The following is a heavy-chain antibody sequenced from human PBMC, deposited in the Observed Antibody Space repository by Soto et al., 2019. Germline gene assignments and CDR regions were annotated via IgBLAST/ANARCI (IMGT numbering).Heavy chain of an antibody. CDR1: GYTFNDYE. J-gene: IGHJ5*02. CDR2: MNPNSGET. Sequence: QEQLVQSAAEVKKPGASVKVSCMTSGYTFNDYEINWVRQATGQGLEWIGWMNPNSGETGYAQRFQGRVTITTSSSLSTAYLELSSLTTDDTAVYYGARIAMPARSRWYNWFDPWGQGTLVTVSS. V-gene: IGHV1-8*02. CDR3: ARIAMPARSRWYNWFDP. D-gene: IGHD2-2*01.